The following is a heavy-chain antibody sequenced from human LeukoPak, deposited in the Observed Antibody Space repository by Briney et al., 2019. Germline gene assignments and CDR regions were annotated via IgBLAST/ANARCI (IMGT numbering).Heavy chain of an antibody. CDR2: INPSGGST. J-gene: IGHJ4*02. D-gene: IGHD1-26*01. V-gene: IGHV1-46*01. Sequence: GASVKVSCEASGYTFTSYYLHWVRQAPGQGLEWMGVINPSGGSTSYAQKFQGRVTMTRDTSTNTVYMELSSLRSEDTAVYYCARDHVPGYVGIDYWGQGTLVTVSS. CDR3: ARDHVPGYVGIDY. CDR1: GYTFTSYY.